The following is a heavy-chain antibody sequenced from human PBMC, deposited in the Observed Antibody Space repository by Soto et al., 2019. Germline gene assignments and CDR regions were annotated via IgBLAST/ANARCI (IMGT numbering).Heavy chain of an antibody. D-gene: IGHD2-15*01. Sequence: QVQLVQSGAEVKKPGASVKVSCKASGYTFTSYGISWVRQAPGQGLEWMGWISAYNGNTNYAQKLQGRVTMTTDTSTITAYMELRSLRSDDTALYYCARTHIVVVVAASAGNWYFDLWGRGTLVTVSS. CDR1: GYTFTSYG. V-gene: IGHV1-18*01. CDR2: ISAYNGNT. CDR3: ARTHIVVVVAASAGNWYFDL. J-gene: IGHJ2*01.